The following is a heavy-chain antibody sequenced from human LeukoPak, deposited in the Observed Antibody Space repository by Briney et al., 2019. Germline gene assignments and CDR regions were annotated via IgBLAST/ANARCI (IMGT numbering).Heavy chain of an antibody. CDR1: GYTFTGYD. V-gene: IGHV1-2*02. D-gene: IGHD3-10*01. CDR3: ARDPPIGGADVFDI. Sequence: ASVKVSCTASGYTFTGYDMHWVRQAPAHGLEWMGWINPNSGGTNYAQKFQGRGTMTRDTSISTAYMELCRLTSDDTAVYYCARDPPIGGADVFDIWGQGTMVTVSS. CDR2: INPNSGGT. J-gene: IGHJ3*02.